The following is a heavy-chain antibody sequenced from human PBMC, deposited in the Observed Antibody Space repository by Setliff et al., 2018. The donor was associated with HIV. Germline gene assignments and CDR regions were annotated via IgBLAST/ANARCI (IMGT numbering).Heavy chain of an antibody. J-gene: IGHJ2*01. CDR2: ISHSGST. D-gene: IGHD6-25*01. Sequence: SETLSLTCAVSGGSISSNTWWSWVRQPPGKGLEWIVEISHSGSTNYNSSLKSRVTMSVDTSKNQVSLTLTSLTAADTAIYYCARDQRLPGVQPPYWYFDLWGRGTLVTVSS. CDR1: GGSISSNTW. CDR3: ARDQRLPGVQPPYWYFDL. V-gene: IGHV4-4*02.